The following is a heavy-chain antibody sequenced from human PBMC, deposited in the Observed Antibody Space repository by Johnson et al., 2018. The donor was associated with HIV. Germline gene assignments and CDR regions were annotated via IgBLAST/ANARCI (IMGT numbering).Heavy chain of an antibody. CDR2: IKQAGRNK. D-gene: IGHD3-16*01. Sequence: VQLVEPGGGLVQPWGSLRLSCAASGFTFSSYWMSWVRQAPGQGLEWVANIKQAGRNKFYADSVKGRFTISKDNSKNTLYLQMNSLRAEDTAVYYSACLAHDAFDIWGQGTMVTVSS. V-gene: IGHV3-7*02. CDR1: GFTFSSYW. CDR3: ACLAHDAFDI. J-gene: IGHJ3*02.